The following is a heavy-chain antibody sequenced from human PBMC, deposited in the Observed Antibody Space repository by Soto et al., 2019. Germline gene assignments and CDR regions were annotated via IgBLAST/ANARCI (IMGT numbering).Heavy chain of an antibody. J-gene: IGHJ4*02. Sequence: QVQLVESGGGVVQPGRSLRLSCAASGFTFSSYGMHWVRQAPGKGLERVAVISYDGSNKYYADSVKGRFTISRDNSKNSLYLQMNSLRAEDTAVYYCAKLKTGTTWDYFDYWGQGTLVTVSS. CDR2: ISYDGSNK. V-gene: IGHV3-30*18. D-gene: IGHD1-1*01. CDR3: AKLKTGTTWDYFDY. CDR1: GFTFSSYG.